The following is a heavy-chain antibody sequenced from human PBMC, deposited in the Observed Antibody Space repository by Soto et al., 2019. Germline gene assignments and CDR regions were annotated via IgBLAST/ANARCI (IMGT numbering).Heavy chain of an antibody. CDR2: IVVGSGNT. CDR1: GFTFTSSA. J-gene: IGHJ3*02. CDR3: AADYYYDSSGYYYSAFDI. D-gene: IGHD3-22*01. V-gene: IGHV1-58*01. Sequence: QMQLVQSGPEVKKPGTSVKVSCQASGFTFTSSAVQWVRQARGQRLEWIGWIVVGSGNTNYAQKFQERVTITRDMSTSTAYMELSSLRSEDTAVYYCAADYYYDSSGYYYSAFDIWGQGTMVTVSS.